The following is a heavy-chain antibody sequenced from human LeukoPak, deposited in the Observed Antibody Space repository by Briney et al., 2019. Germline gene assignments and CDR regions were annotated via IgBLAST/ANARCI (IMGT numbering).Heavy chain of an antibody. Sequence: GGSLRLSCAASGFIFSSYWMSWVRQAPGKGLEWVANIKQDGSETYYVDSVKGRFTISRDNAKNSLYLQMNSLRAEDTAVYYCARGFYPDRTMIVVVVDYWGQGTLVTVSS. V-gene: IGHV3-7*03. D-gene: IGHD3-22*01. J-gene: IGHJ4*02. CDR1: GFIFSSYW. CDR3: ARGFYPDRTMIVVVVDY. CDR2: IKQDGSET.